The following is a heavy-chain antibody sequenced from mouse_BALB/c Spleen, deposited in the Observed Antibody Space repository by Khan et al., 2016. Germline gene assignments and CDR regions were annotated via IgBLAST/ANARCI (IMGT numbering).Heavy chain of an antibody. CDR3: ARTGDYPDYAMDY. CDR1: EYTFTNYG. V-gene: IGHV9-3*02. Sequence: QIQLVQSGPELKKPGETVKISCKASEYTFTNYGMNWVKQAPGQGLKWMGWINTNNGEPTYAEEFKGRVAFSLEASASTAYLQLNNLKNEDSAASCCARTGDYPDYAMDYWGQGTSVTVSS. J-gene: IGHJ4*01. CDR2: INTNNGEP. D-gene: IGHD2-13*01.